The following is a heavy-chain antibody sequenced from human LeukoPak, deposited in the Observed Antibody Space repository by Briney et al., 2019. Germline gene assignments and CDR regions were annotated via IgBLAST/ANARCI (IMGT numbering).Heavy chain of an antibody. D-gene: IGHD2-2*01. CDR2: INPNSGGT. Sequence: ASVKVSCKASGYTFTGYYMHWVRQAPGQGLEWMGWINPNSGGTNYAQKFQGRVTMTRDTSISTAYMELSRLRSDDTAVYYCAREGQYQLLWSLYAYWGQGTLVTVSS. CDR1: GYTFTGYY. J-gene: IGHJ4*02. V-gene: IGHV1-2*02. CDR3: AREGQYQLLWSLYAY.